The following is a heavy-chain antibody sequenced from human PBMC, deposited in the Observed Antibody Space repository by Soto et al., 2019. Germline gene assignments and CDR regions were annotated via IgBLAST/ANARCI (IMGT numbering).Heavy chain of an antibody. J-gene: IGHJ6*02. D-gene: IGHD6-19*01. CDR1: GGSFSGYY. Sequence: SETLSLTCAVYGGSFSGYYWSWIRQPPGKGLEWIGEINHSGSTNYNPSLKSRVTISVDTSKNQFSLKLSSVTAADTAVYHCARHKQWLAYYYYYGMDVWGQGTTVTVSS. V-gene: IGHV4-34*01. CDR2: INHSGST. CDR3: ARHKQWLAYYYYYGMDV.